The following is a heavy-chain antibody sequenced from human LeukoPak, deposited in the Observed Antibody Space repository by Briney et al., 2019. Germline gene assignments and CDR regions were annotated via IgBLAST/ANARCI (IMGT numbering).Heavy chain of an antibody. J-gene: IGHJ3*02. V-gene: IGHV4-39*01. CDR2: IYYSGST. Sequence: SSETLSLTCTVSGGSISSSSYYWGWIRQPPGKGLEWIGSIYYSGSTYYNPSLKSRVTISVDTSKNQFSLKLSSVTAADTAVYYCARPRITMVRGVPLLIGPNAFDIWGQGTMVTVSS. CDR3: ARPRITMVRGVPLLIGPNAFDI. CDR1: GGSISSSSYY. D-gene: IGHD3-10*01.